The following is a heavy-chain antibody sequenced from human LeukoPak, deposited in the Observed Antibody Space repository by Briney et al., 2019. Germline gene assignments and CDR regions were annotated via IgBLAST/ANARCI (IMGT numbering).Heavy chain of an antibody. D-gene: IGHD6-13*01. CDR3: ARDQGIAASGFDY. CDR1: GDSVSSNSAA. J-gene: IGHJ4*02. Sequence: SQTLSLTCAISGDSVSSNSAAWNWIRQSPSSGLEWLGRTYYRSKWYNDYAVSVKSRITINPDTSKNQFSLQLNSVTPEDTAVYYCARDQGIAASGFDYWGQGTLVTVSS. CDR2: TYYRSKWYN. V-gene: IGHV6-1*01.